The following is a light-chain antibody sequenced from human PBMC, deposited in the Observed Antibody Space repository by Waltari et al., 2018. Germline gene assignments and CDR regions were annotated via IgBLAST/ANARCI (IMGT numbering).Light chain of an antibody. CDR1: SSDVGGYNY. V-gene: IGLV2-14*01. Sequence: QSALTQPASVSGSPGQSITISCTGTSSDVGGYNYVPWYQQHPGKAPKLMIYDVSKRPSGVSNRFSGSKSGNTASLTISGLQAEDEADYYCSSYTSSSTVVFGGGTKLTVL. CDR2: DVS. CDR3: SSYTSSSTVV. J-gene: IGLJ2*01.